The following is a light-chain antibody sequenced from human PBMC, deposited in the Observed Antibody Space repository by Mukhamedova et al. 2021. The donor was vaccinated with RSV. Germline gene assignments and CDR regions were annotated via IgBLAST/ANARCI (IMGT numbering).Light chain of an antibody. Sequence: GHSSYAIAWHQQQPEKGPRYLMKLNSDGSHSKGDGIPDRFSGPSSGAERYLTISSLQSEDEADYYCQTWGTGISAFGGGTKLTVL. J-gene: IGLJ2*01. CDR3: QTWGTGISA. V-gene: IGLV4-69*01. CDR1: GHSSYA. CDR2: LNSDGSH.